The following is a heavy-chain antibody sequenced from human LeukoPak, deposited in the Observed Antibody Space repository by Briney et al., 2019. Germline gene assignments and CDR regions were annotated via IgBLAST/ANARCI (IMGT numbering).Heavy chain of an antibody. V-gene: IGHV2-70*11. CDR1: GFSLSTSGMC. CDR2: IDWDDDK. D-gene: IGHD6-19*01. Sequence: SGPALVKPTQTLTLTCTFSGFSLSTSGMCVSWIRQPPGKALEWLARIDWDDDKYYSTSLKTRLTISKDTSKNQVVLTMTNMDPVDTATYYCARIRDRQWLADYWGKGTLVTVSS. CDR3: ARIRDRQWLADY. J-gene: IGHJ4*02.